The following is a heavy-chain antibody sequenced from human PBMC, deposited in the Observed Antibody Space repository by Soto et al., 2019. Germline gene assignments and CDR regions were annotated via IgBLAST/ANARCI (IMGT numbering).Heavy chain of an antibody. CDR1: GYTFTSFY. D-gene: IGHD5-18*01. CDR2: INPSGGST. CDR3: ARGVNTALDY. Sequence: ASLEVSRKASGYTFTSFYMQWVRQAPGQGLEWMGIINPSGGSTSYAQKFQGRVTMTRDTSTSTVYMELSSLRSEDTAVYYCARGVNTALDYWGQGTLVPVSS. V-gene: IGHV1-46*01. J-gene: IGHJ4*02.